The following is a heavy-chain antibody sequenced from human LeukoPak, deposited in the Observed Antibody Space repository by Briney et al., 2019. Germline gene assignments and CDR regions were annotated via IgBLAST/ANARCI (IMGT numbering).Heavy chain of an antibody. V-gene: IGHV4-34*01. CDR3: ASAKLGGSGSYYTPYYYGMDV. CDR1: GGSFSGYY. CDR2: INHSGST. D-gene: IGHD3-10*01. J-gene: IGHJ6*04. Sequence: SETLSLTCAVYGGSFSGYYWSWIRQPPGKGLEWIGEINHSGSTNYNPSLKSRVTISVDTSKNQFSLKLSSVTAADTAVYYCASAKLGGSGSYYTPYYYGMDVWGKGTTVTVSS.